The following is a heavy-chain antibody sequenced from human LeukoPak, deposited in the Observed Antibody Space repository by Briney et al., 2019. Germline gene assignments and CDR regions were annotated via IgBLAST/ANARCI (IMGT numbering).Heavy chain of an antibody. D-gene: IGHD3-22*01. V-gene: IGHV3-21*01. CDR3: AKDRGPSYYYDSSGPTGY. CDR2: ISSSSSYI. J-gene: IGHJ4*02. Sequence: PGGSLRLPCAAPGFTFSSYSMNWVRQAPGKGLEWVSSISSSSSYIYYADSVKGRFTISRDNSKNTLYLQMNSLRAEDTAVYYCAKDRGPSYYYDSSGPTGYWGQGTLVTVSS. CDR1: GFTFSSYS.